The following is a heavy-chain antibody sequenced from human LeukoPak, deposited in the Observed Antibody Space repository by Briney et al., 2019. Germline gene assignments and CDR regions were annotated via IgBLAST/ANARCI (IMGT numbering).Heavy chain of an antibody. Sequence: GGSLRLSCAPSGFNFDTYAMHWVRQAPGQGLEWVALIWHDGSHKFYSNSVRGQFTISRDNSKNTVYLQMNNLRPDDTAAYYCASEIFGSGSYPDFWGQGTLVTVSS. D-gene: IGHD3-10*01. J-gene: IGHJ4*02. CDR2: IWHDGSHK. CDR3: ASEIFGSGSYPDF. V-gene: IGHV3-33*01. CDR1: GFNFDTYA.